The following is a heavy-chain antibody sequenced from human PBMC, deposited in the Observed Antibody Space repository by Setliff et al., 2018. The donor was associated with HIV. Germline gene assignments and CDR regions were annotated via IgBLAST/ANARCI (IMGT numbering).Heavy chain of an antibody. CDR2: IRGDGSYT. CDR1: GFTFSSYW. D-gene: IGHD2-2*02. CDR3: AKAGYCSSTSCYSFDY. Sequence: PGGSLRLSCVASGFTFSSYWMHWVRQVPGKGLVWVSRIRGDGSYTSCADSVKGRFTISRDNSKNTLYLQMNSLRAEDTAVYYCAKAGYCSSTSCYSFDYWGQGTLVTVSS. V-gene: IGHV3-74*01. J-gene: IGHJ4*02.